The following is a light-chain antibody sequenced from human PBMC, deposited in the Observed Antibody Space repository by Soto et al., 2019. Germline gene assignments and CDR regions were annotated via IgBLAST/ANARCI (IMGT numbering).Light chain of an antibody. CDR3: ASYAGSRTYV. J-gene: IGLJ1*01. CDR1: SDVGNYNL. Sequence: QSVLTQPASVSGSPGQSVTISCSGSDVGNYNLVSWYQHLPGRAPKLLIFEVTMRPSGISDRFSGSKSASTASLTISGLQAEDEGDYSCASYAGSRTYVFGSRTKV. CDR2: EVT. V-gene: IGLV2-23*02.